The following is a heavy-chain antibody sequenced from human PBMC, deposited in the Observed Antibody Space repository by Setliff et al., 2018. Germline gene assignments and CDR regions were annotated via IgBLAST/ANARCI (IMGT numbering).Heavy chain of an antibody. J-gene: IGHJ4*02. D-gene: IGHD6-19*01. Sequence: PGESLTISCAASGFTFKNNGMNWVRQAPGKGLEWVSGINWDGRSTGYADSVKGRFTISRDNAKNSLYLQMNSLRVEDTALYHCVRLGTVAAGDWGQGTLVTVSS. CDR1: GFTFKNNG. CDR2: INWDGRST. V-gene: IGHV3-20*01. CDR3: VRLGTVAAGD.